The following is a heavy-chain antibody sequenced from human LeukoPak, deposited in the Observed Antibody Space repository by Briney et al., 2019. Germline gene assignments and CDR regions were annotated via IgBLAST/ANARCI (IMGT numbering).Heavy chain of an antibody. CDR2: ISYDGSNK. CDR1: GFTFSSYA. D-gene: IGHD2-2*01. CDR3: ARDAYCSSTSCYPATGSSYNWFDP. V-gene: IGHV3-30-3*01. Sequence: PGRSLRLSFAASGFTFSSYAMHWVRPAPGKGLGWVAVISYDGSNKYYADSVKGRFTISRDNSKNTLYLQMNSLRAEDTAVYYCARDAYCSSTSCYPATGSSYNWFDPWGQGTLVTVSS. J-gene: IGHJ5*02.